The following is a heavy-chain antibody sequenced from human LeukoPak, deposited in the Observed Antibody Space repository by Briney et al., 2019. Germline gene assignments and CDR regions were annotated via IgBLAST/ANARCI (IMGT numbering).Heavy chain of an antibody. Sequence: GGSLRLSCAASGFTFSNYALSWVRQAPGKGLEWVSFIYSDNTHYSDSVKGRFTISRDNSKNTLYLQMNSLRAEDTAAYYCARRAGAYSHPYDYWGQGTLVTVSS. CDR1: GFTFSNYA. V-gene: IGHV3-53*01. CDR3: ARRAGAYSHPYDY. CDR2: IYSDNT. D-gene: IGHD4/OR15-4a*01. J-gene: IGHJ4*02.